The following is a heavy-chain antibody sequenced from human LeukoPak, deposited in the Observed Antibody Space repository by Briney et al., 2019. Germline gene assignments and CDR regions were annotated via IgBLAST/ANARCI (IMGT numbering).Heavy chain of an antibody. V-gene: IGHV4-30-4*01. D-gene: IGHD6-25*01. J-gene: IGHJ4*02. Sequence: PSETLSLTCTVSGGSISSGDYYWSWIRQPPGKGLEWIGYIYYSGSTYYNPSLKSRVTISVDTSKNQFSLKLSSVTAADTAVYYCARARAPHTAAYYFDYWGQGTLVTVSS. CDR3: ARARAPHTAAYYFDY. CDR2: IYYSGST. CDR1: GGSISSGDYY.